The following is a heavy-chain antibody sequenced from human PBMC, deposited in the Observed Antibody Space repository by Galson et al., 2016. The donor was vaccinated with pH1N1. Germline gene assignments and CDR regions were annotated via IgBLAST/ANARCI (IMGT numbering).Heavy chain of an antibody. D-gene: IGHD4-17*01. Sequence: SLRLSCAASGFTFSNYWIHWVRQAPGKGLVWVSRIGRDGSSTNYADSVKGRFTISRDNTKNALYLQMNSVRAEDTAVYYCARESRSGDYKFDAFDIWGQGTMVTVSS. J-gene: IGHJ3*02. CDR3: ARESRSGDYKFDAFDI. CDR1: GFTFSNYW. V-gene: IGHV3-74*01. CDR2: IGRDGSST.